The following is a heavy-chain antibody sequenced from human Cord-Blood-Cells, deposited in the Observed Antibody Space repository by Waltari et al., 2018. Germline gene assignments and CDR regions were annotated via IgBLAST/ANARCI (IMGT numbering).Heavy chain of an antibody. Sequence: QVQLVQSGAEVKKPGSSVKVSCKASGGTFSSYAISWVRQAPGQGLEWMGGIIPVLGIANYAQKFQGRVTITADNATSTAYMGLSSLRSEDTAVYYCAIPILAYCGGDCYDYWGQGTLVTVSS. D-gene: IGHD2-21*01. CDR3: AIPILAYCGGDCYDY. CDR1: GGTFSSYA. CDR2: IIPVLGIA. V-gene: IGHV1-69*10. J-gene: IGHJ4*02.